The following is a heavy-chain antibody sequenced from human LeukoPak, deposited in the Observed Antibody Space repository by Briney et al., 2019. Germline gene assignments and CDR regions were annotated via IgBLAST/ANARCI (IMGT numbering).Heavy chain of an antibody. CDR2: IRSTANGYAT. CDR1: GFTFSGSA. D-gene: IGHD4-23*01. V-gene: IGHV3-73*01. J-gene: IGHJ3*01. CDR3: TRHPPGYGGYSAGTFDF. Sequence: GGSLRLSCAASGFTFSGSALHWVRQASGKGLEWVGRIRSTANGYATAYAASVKGRFTISRDDSKNTAYLQMNSLKTEDTAMYYCTRHPPGYGGYSAGTFDFWGQGTMVTVSS.